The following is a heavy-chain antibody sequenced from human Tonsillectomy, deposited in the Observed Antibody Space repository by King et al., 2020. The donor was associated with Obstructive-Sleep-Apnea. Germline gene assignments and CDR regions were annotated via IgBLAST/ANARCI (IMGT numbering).Heavy chain of an antibody. Sequence: VQLVESGGGVVQPGRSLRLSCAASGFTFSSYAMHGVRQAPGKGLEWVAVISYDVSNKYYADSVKGRFTISRDNSKNTLYLQMNSLRAEDTAVYYCAREILDYHDAFDIWGQGTMVTVSS. CDR2: ISYDVSNK. D-gene: IGHD4-11*01. V-gene: IGHV3-30*04. CDR1: GFTFSSYA. CDR3: AREILDYHDAFDI. J-gene: IGHJ3*02.